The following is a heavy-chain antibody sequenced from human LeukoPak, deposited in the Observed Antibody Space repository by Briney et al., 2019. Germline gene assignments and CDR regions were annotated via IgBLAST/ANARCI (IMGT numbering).Heavy chain of an antibody. CDR3: AIASDYGDYGY. V-gene: IGHV4-39*07. CDR2: IYYSGST. J-gene: IGHJ4*02. Sequence: PSETLSLTCTVSGGSISSSSYYWGWIRQPPGKGLEWIGSIYYSGSTYYNPSLKSRVTISVDTSKNQFSLKLSSVTAADTAVYYCAIASDYGDYGYWGQGTLVTVSS. CDR1: GGSISSSSYY. D-gene: IGHD4-17*01.